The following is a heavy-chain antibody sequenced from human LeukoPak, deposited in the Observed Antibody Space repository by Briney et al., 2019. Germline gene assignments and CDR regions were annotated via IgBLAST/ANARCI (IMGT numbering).Heavy chain of an antibody. V-gene: IGHV7-4-1*02. D-gene: IGHD3-10*01. J-gene: IGHJ5*02. CDR1: GYTFTSYA. Sequence: ASVKVSCKASGYTFTSYAMNWVRQAPGQGLEWMGWINTNTGNPTYAQGFTGRFVFSLDTSVSTAYLQISSLKAEDTAVYYCAREFRFGELLDNWFDPWGQGTLVTVSS. CDR3: AREFRFGELLDNWFDP. CDR2: INTNTGNP.